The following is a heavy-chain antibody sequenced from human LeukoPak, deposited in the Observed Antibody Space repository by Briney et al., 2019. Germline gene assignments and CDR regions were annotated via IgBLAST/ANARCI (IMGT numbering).Heavy chain of an antibody. CDR1: GGSFSGYY. V-gene: IGHV4-34*01. CDR2: INHSGST. CDR3: ARDVDTPMVDAFDI. D-gene: IGHD5-18*01. J-gene: IGHJ3*02. Sequence: KPSETLSLTCAVYGGSFSGYYWSWIRQPPGKGLEWIGEINHSGSTNYNPSLKSRVTISVDTSKNQFSLKPSSVTAADTAVYYCARDVDTPMVDAFDIWGQGTMVTVSS.